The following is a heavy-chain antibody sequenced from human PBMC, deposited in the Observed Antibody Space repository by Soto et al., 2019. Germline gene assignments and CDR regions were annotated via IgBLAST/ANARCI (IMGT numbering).Heavy chain of an antibody. V-gene: IGHV4-59*01. CDR2: VYYSGST. J-gene: IGHJ4*02. CDR3: ARDNGRQQYYDSSDYWYYFDY. Sequence: SETLSLTCSVSGGSIGTYYWSWIRQPPGKGLEWIGYVYYSGSTNYNPSLKNRLTLSVDTAQNQFSLKLSSVTAADTAVYYCARDNGRQQYYDSSDYWYYFDYWGQGTLVTVSS. CDR1: GGSIGTYY. D-gene: IGHD3-22*01.